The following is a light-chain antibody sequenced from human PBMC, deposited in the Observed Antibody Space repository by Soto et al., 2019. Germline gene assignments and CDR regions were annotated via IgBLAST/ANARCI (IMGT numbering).Light chain of an antibody. V-gene: IGLV2-11*01. CDR1: SSDVGGYNF. Sequence: QSALTQSRSVSGSPGQSVTISCTGTSSDVGGYNFVSWYQQRPGKAPKLIICDVSKRPSGVPDRFSGSKSGNTASVTISGLQADDEADYYCCSYAANNTVVFGGGTKLTVL. J-gene: IGLJ2*01. CDR3: CSYAANNTVV. CDR2: DVS.